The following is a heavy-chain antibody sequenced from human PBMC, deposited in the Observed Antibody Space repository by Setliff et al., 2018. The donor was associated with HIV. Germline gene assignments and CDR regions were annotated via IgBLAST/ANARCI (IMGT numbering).Heavy chain of an antibody. V-gene: IGHV1-46*03. J-gene: IGHJ1*01. Sequence: GAAVKVSCQTFGYCPSIDYMHWVRQAPGRGLEWLGVVHPFHDILGSNADYAQKFQGIISITWDSSGNALFLELVPRRFDDSATYYCVRAFDQDFHNWGQGTVVTVSS. CDR3: VRAFDQDFHN. D-gene: IGHD3-9*01. CDR1: GYCPSIDY. CDR2: VHPFHDILGSNA.